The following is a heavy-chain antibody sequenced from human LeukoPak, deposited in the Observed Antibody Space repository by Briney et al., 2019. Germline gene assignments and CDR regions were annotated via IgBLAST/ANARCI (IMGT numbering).Heavy chain of an antibody. CDR2: IRSKAYGGTT. D-gene: IGHD3-22*01. J-gene: IGHJ3*02. Sequence: GRSLRLSCTASGFTFGDYAMSWVRQAPGKGLEWVGFIRSKAYGGTTEYAASVKGRFTISRDDYKSIAYMQMNSLKTEDTAVYYCTRAIKRQSTMIVVVIGEEDAFDIWGQGTMVTVSS. CDR1: GFTFGDYA. CDR3: TRAIKRQSTMIVVVIGEEDAFDI. V-gene: IGHV3-49*04.